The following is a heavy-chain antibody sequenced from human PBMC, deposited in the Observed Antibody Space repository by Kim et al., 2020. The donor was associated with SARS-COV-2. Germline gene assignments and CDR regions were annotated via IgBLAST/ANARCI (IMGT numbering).Heavy chain of an antibody. V-gene: IGHV3-30*02. CDR3: AKDPHSSSGYYGVDY. Sequence: DSVKGRFTNSRDKSQNTLYLQMNGLRAEDTAVYYCAKDPHSSSGYYGVDYWGQGTLVTVSS. D-gene: IGHD3-22*01. J-gene: IGHJ4*02.